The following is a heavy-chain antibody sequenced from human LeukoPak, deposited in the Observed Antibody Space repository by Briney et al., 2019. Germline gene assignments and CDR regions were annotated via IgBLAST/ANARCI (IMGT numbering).Heavy chain of an antibody. D-gene: IGHD6-19*01. CDR2: ISSSSSYI. CDR3: AREPERSTGLYSDAFDM. V-gene: IGHV3-21*01. J-gene: IGHJ3*02. Sequence: GGSLRLSCAASGFTFSSYTMNWVRQAPGKGLEWVSSISSSSSYIYYADSVKGRFTISRDNAKNSLFLQMNSLRVDDTAVYYCAREPERSTGLYSDAFDMWGQGTLVTVSS. CDR1: GFTFSSYT.